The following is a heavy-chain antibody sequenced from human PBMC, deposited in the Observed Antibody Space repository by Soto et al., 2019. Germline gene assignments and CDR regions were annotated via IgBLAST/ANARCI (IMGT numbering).Heavy chain of an antibody. CDR2: IWYDGSNK. Sequence: QVQLVESGGGVVQPGRSLRISCAASGFSFSSFGMHWVRQAPGKGLEWVAVIWYDGSNKNYADSVKGRFTISRDNSKNVLYLHMNSRGVEDTAVYYGARGEVTTDWYFDLWGRGTLVTVSS. J-gene: IGHJ2*01. V-gene: IGHV3-33*01. CDR1: GFSFSSFG. CDR3: ARGEVTTDWYFDL. D-gene: IGHD4-17*01.